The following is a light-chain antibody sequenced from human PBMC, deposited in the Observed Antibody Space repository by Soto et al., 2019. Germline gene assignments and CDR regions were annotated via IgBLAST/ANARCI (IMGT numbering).Light chain of an antibody. CDR2: KAS. J-gene: IGKJ1*01. Sequence: LQMTQSPSTLSASVGDRVAITCRASQSIGIWLAWYQKKPGKAPRFLIYKASTLQTGVPSRFSGSGSGTEFTLTISSLQPDDFATYYCQQYNDYSWTFGQGTNVEIK. CDR3: QQYNDYSWT. CDR1: QSIGIW. V-gene: IGKV1-5*03.